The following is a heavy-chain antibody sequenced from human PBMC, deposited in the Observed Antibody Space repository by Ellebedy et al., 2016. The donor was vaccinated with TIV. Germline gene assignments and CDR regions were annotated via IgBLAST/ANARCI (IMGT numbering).Heavy chain of an antibody. CDR3: ARDYYDSSGYYFDAFDI. V-gene: IGHV1-46*01. J-gene: IGHJ3*02. D-gene: IGHD3-22*01. CDR2: INPSGGST. Sequence: AASVKVSCKASGYTFTSYYMHWVRQAPGQGLEWMGIINPSGGSTSYAQKFQGRVTMTRDTSTSTVYMELSSLRSEDTAVYYCARDYYDSSGYYFDAFDIWGQGTMVTVSS. CDR1: GYTFTSYY.